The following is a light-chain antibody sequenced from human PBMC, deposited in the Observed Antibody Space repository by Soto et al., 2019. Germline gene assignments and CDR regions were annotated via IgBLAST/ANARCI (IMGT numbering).Light chain of an antibody. V-gene: IGKV3-20*01. J-gene: IGKJ3*01. CDR3: QLHEDT. Sequence: EIVLTQSPGTLSLSPGERATLSCRASQSVSSSYLAWYQQKPGQAPRLLIYGASSRATGIPDRFSGSGSGTDFTLTISRLEPEDFAVYYCQLHEDTFGPGTKVDIK. CDR1: QSVSSSY. CDR2: GAS.